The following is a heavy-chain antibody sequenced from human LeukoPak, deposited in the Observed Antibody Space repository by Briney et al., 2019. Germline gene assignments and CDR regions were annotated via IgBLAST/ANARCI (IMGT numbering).Heavy chain of an antibody. J-gene: IGHJ4*02. D-gene: IGHD5-12*01. CDR3: ASDIVATSGDF. Sequence: GGSLRLSCAASGFTFSDYYMSWIRQAPGKGLEWVAYITSSGDNTYYADSVKGRFTISRDNAKNALFLRMSSLRVEDTATYYCASDIVATSGDFWGQGTLVSVSS. CDR1: GFTFSDYY. CDR2: ITSSGDNT. V-gene: IGHV3-11*01.